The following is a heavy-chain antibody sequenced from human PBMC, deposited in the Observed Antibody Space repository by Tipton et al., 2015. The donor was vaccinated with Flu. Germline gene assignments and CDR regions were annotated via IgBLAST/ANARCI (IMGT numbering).Heavy chain of an antibody. CDR1: GFRFDDFA. CDR3: AREHILSDYGFDF. J-gene: IGHJ4*02. Sequence: SLRLSCAASGFRFDDFAMHWVRQVPGRGLEWVASIDWRSVDLHYADSVKGRFTISRDNAKNSLYLQMNNLRPEDTALYYCAREHILSDYGFDFWGQGTLVTVSS. CDR2: IDWRSVDL. V-gene: IGHV3-9*01. D-gene: IGHD4-17*01.